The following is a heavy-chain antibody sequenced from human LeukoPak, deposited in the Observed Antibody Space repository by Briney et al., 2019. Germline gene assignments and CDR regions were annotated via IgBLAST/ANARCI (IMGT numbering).Heavy chain of an antibody. CDR3: ATNLPRGAFDI. CDR2: IYYSGST. CDR1: GGSISSYY. V-gene: IGHV4-59*01. J-gene: IGHJ3*02. Sequence: SETLSLTRTVSGGSISSYYWSWIRQPPGKGLEWIGYIYYSGSTNYNPSLKSRVTISVDTSKNQFSLKLSSVTAADTAVYYCATNLPRGAFDIWGQGTMVTVSS. D-gene: IGHD1-14*01.